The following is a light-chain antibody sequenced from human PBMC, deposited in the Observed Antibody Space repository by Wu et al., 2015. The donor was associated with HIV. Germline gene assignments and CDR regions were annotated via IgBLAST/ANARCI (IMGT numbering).Light chain of an antibody. J-gene: IGKJ1*01. Sequence: ETVMTQSPGTLSVSPGGSATLSCRANEIVGNNFAWFQQKPGQAPRLLIHGASNRATGIPDRFSGSGSGIEFTLTISTLQSEDSGVYYCQQYNNWPWTFGQGTKV. CDR1: EIVGNN. CDR2: GAS. V-gene: IGKV3D-15*01. CDR3: QQYNNWPWT.